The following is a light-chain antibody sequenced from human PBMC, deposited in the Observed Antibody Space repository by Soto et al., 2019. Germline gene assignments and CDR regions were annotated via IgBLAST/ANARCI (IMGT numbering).Light chain of an antibody. Sequence: QSVLTQPASVSGSPGQSITISCTGTSSDVGGYNYVSWYQQHPGKAPKLMIYDVSNRPSGVSNRFSGSKSGNTASLTISGLQAEDEADYYCSSYTSSRNVVVGGGTKLTVL. CDR2: DVS. CDR1: SSDVGGYNY. V-gene: IGLV2-14*01. CDR3: SSYTSSRNVV. J-gene: IGLJ2*01.